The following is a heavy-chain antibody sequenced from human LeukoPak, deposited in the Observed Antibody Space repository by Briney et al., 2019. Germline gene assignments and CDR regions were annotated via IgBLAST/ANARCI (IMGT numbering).Heavy chain of an antibody. CDR1: GFTFSSYA. J-gene: IGHJ4*02. CDR3: ARAKIGYSYLIDY. CDR2: ISYDGSNK. V-gene: IGHV3-30-3*01. Sequence: GRSLRLSCAASGFTFSSYAMHWVRQAPGKGLEWVTVISYDGSNKYYADSVKGRFTISRDNSKNTLYLQLNSLRAEDTAVYYCARAKIGYSYLIDYWGQGTLVTVSS. D-gene: IGHD5-18*01.